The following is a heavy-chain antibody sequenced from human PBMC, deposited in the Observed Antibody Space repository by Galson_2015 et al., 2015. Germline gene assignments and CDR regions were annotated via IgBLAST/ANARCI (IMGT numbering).Heavy chain of an antibody. V-gene: IGHV4-31*03. CDR2: IYYSGST. CDR3: ATLLPQHHYATDV. Sequence: TLSLTCSVSGGSISSGGYCWGWIRQHPGKGLEWIGYIYYSGSTYYNPSLKSRVTISVDTSKNQFSLKLTSVTAADTAVYYCATLLPQHHYATDVWGQGTPVTVSS. CDR1: GGSISSGGYC. J-gene: IGHJ6*02.